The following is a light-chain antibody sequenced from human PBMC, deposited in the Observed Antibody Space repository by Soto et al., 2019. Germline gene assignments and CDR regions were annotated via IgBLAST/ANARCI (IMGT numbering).Light chain of an antibody. Sequence: IVLTQSPATLSLSPWERATLSCRASQSVSNNYLAWYQQKPGQAPRLLIYGASNRATGIPEMFGGSGSAKEFTLTIRSLPYEDFAVDFCQQCNTCPSFGQGTRLEIK. CDR2: GAS. CDR3: QQCNTCPS. J-gene: IGKJ5*01. V-gene: IGKV3D-15*01. CDR1: QSVSNN.